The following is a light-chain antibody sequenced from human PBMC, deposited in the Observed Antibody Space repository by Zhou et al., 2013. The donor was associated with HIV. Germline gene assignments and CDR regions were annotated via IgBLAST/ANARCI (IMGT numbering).Light chain of an antibody. Sequence: DVQMTQSPSTLSASVGDRVTITCRASQTIYNWLAWYQHKPGKAPKLLIYDASNLETGVPSRFSGSGSGTDFTLTISSLHPDDIATYYCQHYDGLPRFGPGTRLET. CDR1: QTIYNW. CDR2: DAS. V-gene: IGKV1-33*01. CDR3: QHYDGLPR. J-gene: IGKJ5*01.